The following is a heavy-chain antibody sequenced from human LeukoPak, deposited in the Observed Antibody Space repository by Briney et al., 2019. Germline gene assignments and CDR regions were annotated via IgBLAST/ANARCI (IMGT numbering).Heavy chain of an antibody. CDR2: ISGSGGRT. Sequence: GGSLRLSCADSGFTFSSNAMSWVRQAPGKGLEWVSAISGSGGRTYYADSVKGRFTISRDNSKNTLYLQIYSLRAEDTAVYYCAGGPDHSSSLYWGQGTLVTVSS. V-gene: IGHV3-23*01. D-gene: IGHD6-13*01. J-gene: IGHJ4*02. CDR3: AGGPDHSSSLY. CDR1: GFTFSSNA.